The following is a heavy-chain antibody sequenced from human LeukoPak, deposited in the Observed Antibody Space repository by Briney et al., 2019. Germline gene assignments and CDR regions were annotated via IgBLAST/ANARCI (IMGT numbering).Heavy chain of an antibody. CDR2: IRFDGTSK. CDR1: GFTFSNFG. CDR3: AKSPGRDYYYMDV. Sequence: GGSLRLSCAASGFTFSNFGMHWVRQAPGKGLEWVAFIRFDGTSKFYADSVKGRFTISRDNSKNTLYLQMNSLRAEDTAVYYCAKSPGRDYYYMDVWGKGTTVTISS. V-gene: IGHV3-30*02. J-gene: IGHJ6*03.